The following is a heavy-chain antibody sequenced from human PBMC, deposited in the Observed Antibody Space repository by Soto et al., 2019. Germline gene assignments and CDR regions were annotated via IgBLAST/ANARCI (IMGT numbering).Heavy chain of an antibody. J-gene: IGHJ6*02. V-gene: IGHV3-23*01. Sequence: ETLRLSCAASGFSFSTYPMTWVRQAPGKRREGVSSISGIGGDTYYIDSVKGRFTISRDNFKNKVYLQMNSLRAEDTAVYYCAKILSTVTTYYFGMDVWGQGTTVTVSS. D-gene: IGHD4-17*01. CDR2: ISGIGGDT. CDR1: GFSFSTYP. CDR3: AKILSTVTTYYFGMDV.